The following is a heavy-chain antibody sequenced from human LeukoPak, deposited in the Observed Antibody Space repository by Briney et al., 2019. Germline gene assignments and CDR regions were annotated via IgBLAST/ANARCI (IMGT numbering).Heavy chain of an antibody. V-gene: IGHV3-21*01. CDR1: GFTFSTYS. D-gene: IGHD3-10*01. CDR2: TSSNSSYI. Sequence: GGSLRLSCAASGFTFSTYSMNWVRQAPGKGLEWVSSTSSNSSYISYADSVKGRFTISRANAKKSLYLQMQSLRADTKATSYCARDGPYGSGTYYNGMDVWDQGTTVTVSS. J-gene: IGHJ6*02. CDR3: ARDGPYGSGTYYNGMDV.